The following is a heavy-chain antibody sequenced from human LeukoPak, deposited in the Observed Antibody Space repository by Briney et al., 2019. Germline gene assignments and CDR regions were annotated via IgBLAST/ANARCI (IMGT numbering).Heavy chain of an antibody. CDR3: AREPYYYDRSGYYTRGYFDY. CDR1: GGTFSSYA. D-gene: IGHD3-22*01. V-gene: IGHV1-69*04. Sequence: SVKVSCKASGGTFSSYAISWVRQAPGQGLEWMGRIIPILGIANYAQKFQGRVTITADKSTSTAYMELSSLRSEDTAVYYCAREPYYYDRSGYYTRGYFDYWGRGTLVTVSS. CDR2: IIPILGIA. J-gene: IGHJ4*02.